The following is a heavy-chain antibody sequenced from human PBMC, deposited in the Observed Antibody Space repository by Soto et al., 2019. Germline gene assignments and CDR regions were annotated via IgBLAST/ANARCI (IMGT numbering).Heavy chain of an antibody. Sequence: PGGSLRLSCAASGFTFSSYWMSWVRQAPGKGLEWVANIKQDGSEKYYVDSVKGRFTISRDNAKNSLYLQMNSLRAEDTAVYYCARLSVDTARTLTNADFDIWGQGTMVNVS. CDR1: GFTFSSYW. CDR3: ARLSVDTARTLTNADFDI. V-gene: IGHV3-7*02. CDR2: IKQDGSEK. J-gene: IGHJ3*02. D-gene: IGHD5-18*01.